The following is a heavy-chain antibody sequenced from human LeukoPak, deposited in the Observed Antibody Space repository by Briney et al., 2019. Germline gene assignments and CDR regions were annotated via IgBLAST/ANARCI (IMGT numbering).Heavy chain of an antibody. CDR1: GYSFTSYW. CDR2: IYPGDSDT. D-gene: IGHD6-19*01. V-gene: IGHV5-51*01. J-gene: IGHJ4*02. Sequence: GESLKISCKGSGYSFTSYWIGWVRQMPGKGLEWMGIIYPGDSDTRYSPSFQGQVTISADKSISTAYLQWSSLKASDTAMYYCARLPGDSSGWYRNFDYWGQGTLVTVSS. CDR3: ARLPGDSSGWYRNFDY.